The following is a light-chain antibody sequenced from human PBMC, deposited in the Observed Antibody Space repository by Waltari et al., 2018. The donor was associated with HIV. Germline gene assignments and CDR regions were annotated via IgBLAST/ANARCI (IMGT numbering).Light chain of an antibody. J-gene: IGLJ2*01. Sequence: QSVLTQPPSASGTPGQRVTISCSGSSSNIGSNAANWYQQLPGAAPKLLIYRNKLRPSGVPDRFSASKSGTSASLAISGLQSEDEADYYCAAWDDSLNGPVFGGGTKLTVL. CDR3: AAWDDSLNGPV. V-gene: IGLV1-44*01. CDR1: SSNIGSNA. CDR2: RNK.